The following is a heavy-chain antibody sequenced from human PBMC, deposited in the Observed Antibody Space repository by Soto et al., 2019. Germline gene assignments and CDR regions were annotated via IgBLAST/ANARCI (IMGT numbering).Heavy chain of an antibody. J-gene: IGHJ4*02. V-gene: IGHV1-18*01. CDR1: GYTFTSYG. CDR3: ARDGLWDYDDSSGPPDY. Sequence: QVQLVQSGAEVKKPGASVKVSCKASGYTFTSYGISWVRQAPGQGHEWMGWISAYNGNTNYAQKLQGRVTMTTDTSTSTAYMELRSLRSDDTAVYYCARDGLWDYDDSSGPPDYWGQGTVVTVSS. D-gene: IGHD3-22*01. CDR2: ISAYNGNT.